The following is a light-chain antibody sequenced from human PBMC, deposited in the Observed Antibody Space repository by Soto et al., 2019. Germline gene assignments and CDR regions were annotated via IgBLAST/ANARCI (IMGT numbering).Light chain of an antibody. CDR3: QQCSNWPLT. CDR1: QSVSIN. V-gene: IGKV3-15*01. Sequence: IVMTQSPATLSLSPGERATLSCMASQSVSINLAWYQQKPGQAPRLLSYGASTRATGIPARFSGSGSGTEFTLTISSLEPEDFEVYYCQQCSNWPLTFGGGTKVDIK. CDR2: GAS. J-gene: IGKJ4*01.